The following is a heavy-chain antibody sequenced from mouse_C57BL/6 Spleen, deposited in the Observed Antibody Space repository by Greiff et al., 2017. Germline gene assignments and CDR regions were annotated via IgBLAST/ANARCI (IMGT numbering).Heavy chain of an antibody. D-gene: IGHD1-1*01. Sequence: EVKLVESGGGLVKPGGSLKLSCAASGFTFSDYGMHWVRQAPEKGLEWVAYISSGSSTIYYADTVKGRFTISRDNAKNTLFLQMTSLRSEDTAMYYCARAGGSYCYAMDYWGQGTSVTVSS. J-gene: IGHJ4*01. CDR3: ARAGGSYCYAMDY. V-gene: IGHV5-17*01. CDR2: ISSGSSTI. CDR1: GFTFSDYG.